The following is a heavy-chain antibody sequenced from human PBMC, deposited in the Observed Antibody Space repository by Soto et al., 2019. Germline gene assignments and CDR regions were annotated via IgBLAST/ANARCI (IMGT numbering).Heavy chain of an antibody. V-gene: IGHV1-69*13. D-gene: IGHD6-13*01. CDR2: IIPIFGTA. Sequence: SVKVSCKASGGTFSSYAISWVRQAPGQGLEWMGGIIPIFGTANYAQKFQGRVTITADESTSTAYMELSSLRSEDTAAYYCARDTHLAAAGIPLYYFDYWGQGTLVTVSS. CDR1: GGTFSSYA. J-gene: IGHJ4*02. CDR3: ARDTHLAAAGIPLYYFDY.